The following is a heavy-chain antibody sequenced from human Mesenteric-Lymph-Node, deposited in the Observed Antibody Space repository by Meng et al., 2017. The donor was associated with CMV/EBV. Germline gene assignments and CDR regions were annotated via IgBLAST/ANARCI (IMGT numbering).Heavy chain of an antibody. CDR3: ARVYFWSGLNWFDP. CDR2: IYTSGST. Sequence: SETLSLTCTVSGGSISSYYWSWIRQPAGKGLEWIGRIYTSGSTNYNPSLKSRVTMSVDTSKNQFSLKLSSVTAADTAVYYCARVYFWSGLNWFDPWGQGILVTVSS. CDR1: GGSISSYY. V-gene: IGHV4-4*07. D-gene: IGHD3-3*01. J-gene: IGHJ5*02.